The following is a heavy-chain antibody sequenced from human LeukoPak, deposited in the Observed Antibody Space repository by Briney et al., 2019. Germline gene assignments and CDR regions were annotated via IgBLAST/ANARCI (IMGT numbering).Heavy chain of an antibody. V-gene: IGHV4-61*05. Sequence: SETLSLTCTVSGGSISSSSYYWGWIRQPPGKGLEWIGYIYYSWSTNYNPSLKSRVTISVDTSKNQFSLKLSSVTAADTAVYYCASRPTVVTYFGYWGQGTLVTVSS. D-gene: IGHD4-23*01. CDR1: GGSISSSSYY. CDR2: IYYSWST. J-gene: IGHJ4*02. CDR3: ASRPTVVTYFGY.